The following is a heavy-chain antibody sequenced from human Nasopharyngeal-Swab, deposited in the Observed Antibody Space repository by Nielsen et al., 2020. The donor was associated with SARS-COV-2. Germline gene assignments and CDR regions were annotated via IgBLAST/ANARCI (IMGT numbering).Heavy chain of an antibody. CDR3: ARALSARTTFNCLGP. CDR1: GYIFTDYY. Sequence: ASVKVSCKTSGYIFTDYYIHWVRQAPGQGLEWMGRIDPNTGGTSSAQIFQGRVTMTRDTSISTVYIEVTSLTPDDTAVYYCARALSARTTFNCLGPWGQGTLVTVSS. D-gene: IGHD4-17*01. V-gene: IGHV1-2*06. J-gene: IGHJ5*02. CDR2: IDPNTGGT.